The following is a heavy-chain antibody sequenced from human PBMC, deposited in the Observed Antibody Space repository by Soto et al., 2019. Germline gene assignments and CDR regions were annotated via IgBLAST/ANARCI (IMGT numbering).Heavy chain of an antibody. V-gene: IGHV3-74*01. Sequence: VQLVESGGGLVQPGGSLRLSCVASGFTFRSSWMHWVRQAPGKGLVWVSRINSDATTKNYADYVQGRFTIARDNAEKTLYLQMDSLTAEDTAVYYCARGPTGWYGYDYWGQGTLVTVSS. D-gene: IGHD6-19*01. CDR1: GFTFRSSW. CDR2: INSDATTK. J-gene: IGHJ4*02. CDR3: ARGPTGWYGYDY.